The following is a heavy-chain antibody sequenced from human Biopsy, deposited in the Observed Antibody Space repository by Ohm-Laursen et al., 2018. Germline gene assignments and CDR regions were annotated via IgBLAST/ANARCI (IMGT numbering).Heavy chain of an antibody. V-gene: IGHV1-58*01. CDR3: AATSTLYYYYYAMDV. Sequence: GASVKVSCKASGFTFSSSAVQWVRQARGQRLEWIGWIVVGSGHTNYAQKFQERVTITRDISTSTAYMELTSLRSEDTAVYYCAATSTLYYYYYAMDVWDQGTTITVSS. J-gene: IGHJ6*02. CDR2: IVVGSGHT. CDR1: GFTFSSSA.